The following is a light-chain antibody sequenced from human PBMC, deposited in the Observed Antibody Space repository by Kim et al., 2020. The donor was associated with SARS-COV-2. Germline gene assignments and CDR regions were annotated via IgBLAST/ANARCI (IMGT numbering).Light chain of an antibody. CDR1: QSVDSSY. V-gene: IGKV3-20*01. Sequence: LSPGEGATLSCSASQSVDSSYLAWYQQRIGQAPRLLMFGASNRATGVPDRFSGSGSATDFTLTITRVEPEDFAMYYCQQFDGSRYTFGQGTKLEI. J-gene: IGKJ2*01. CDR3: QQFDGSRYT. CDR2: GAS.